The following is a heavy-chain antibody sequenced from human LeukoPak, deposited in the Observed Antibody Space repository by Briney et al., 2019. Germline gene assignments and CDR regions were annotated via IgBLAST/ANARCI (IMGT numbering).Heavy chain of an antibody. CDR3: ARAQTYGDSRLLLDY. J-gene: IGHJ4*02. CDR1: GFTFSTYG. V-gene: IGHV3-21*01. D-gene: IGHD4-17*01. Sequence: TGGSLRLSCAASGFTFSTYGMNWVRQAPGKGLEWVSSISSSGSYIYYADSVKGRFTISRDNAKNSLYLQMNSLRAEDTAVYYCARAQTYGDSRLLLDYWGQGTLVTVSS. CDR2: ISSSGSYI.